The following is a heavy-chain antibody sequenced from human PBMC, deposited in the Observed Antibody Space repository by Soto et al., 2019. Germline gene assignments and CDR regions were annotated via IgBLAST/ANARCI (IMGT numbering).Heavy chain of an antibody. CDR1: GGSISSYY. J-gene: IGHJ6*02. CDR2: IYYSGST. D-gene: IGHD6-19*01. V-gene: IGHV4-59*01. CDR3: ARVAVAGLYYYGMDV. Sequence: SETLSLTCTVSGGSISSYYWSWIRQPPGKGLEWIGYIYYSGSTNYNPSLKSRVTISVDTSKNQFSLKLSSVTAADTAVYYCARVAVAGLYYYGMDVWGQGTTVTVS.